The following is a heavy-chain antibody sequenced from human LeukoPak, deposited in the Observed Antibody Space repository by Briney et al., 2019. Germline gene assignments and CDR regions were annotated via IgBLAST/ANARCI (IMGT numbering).Heavy chain of an antibody. Sequence: GGSLRLSCTTSGLTFSTSGFNWVRQAPGKGLEWVASIDPTGFDRCHADSIKGRFTISRDNANNFLYLQMDSLRAEDTAVYYCATETNGRHYDYWGQGTLLTVSS. J-gene: IGHJ4*02. CDR2: IDPTGFDR. V-gene: IGHV3-21*06. CDR3: ATETNGRHYDY. D-gene: IGHD1-14*01. CDR1: GLTFSTSG.